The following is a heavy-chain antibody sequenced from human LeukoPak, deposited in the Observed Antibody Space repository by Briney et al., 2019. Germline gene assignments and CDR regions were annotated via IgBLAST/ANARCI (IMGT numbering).Heavy chain of an antibody. V-gene: IGHV3-23*01. CDR3: AKYGVFGDTPRGHFDY. CDR1: GFTFSSYA. D-gene: IGHD3-10*02. CDR2: ISGSGDST. J-gene: IGHJ4*02. Sequence: GGSLRLSCAASGFTFSSYAISWVRQAPGQGLEWVLAISGSGDSTYYADSVKGRFTISRGNSKNTLYLQMNSLRAEDTAVYYCAKYGVFGDTPRGHFDYWGQGTLVTVSS.